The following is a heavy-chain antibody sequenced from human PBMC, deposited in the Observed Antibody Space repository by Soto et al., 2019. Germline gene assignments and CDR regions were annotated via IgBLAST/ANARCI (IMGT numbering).Heavy chain of an antibody. D-gene: IGHD3-3*01. Sequence: GGSLRLSCAASGFTFSSYWISWVRQAPGKGLEWVANIKQDGSEKYYVDSVKGRFTISRDNAKNSLYLQMNSLRAEDTAVYYCAREGFTIFGVVIPIFDYWGQGTLVTVSS. J-gene: IGHJ4*02. CDR2: IKQDGSEK. CDR1: GFTFSSYW. V-gene: IGHV3-7*01. CDR3: AREGFTIFGVVIPIFDY.